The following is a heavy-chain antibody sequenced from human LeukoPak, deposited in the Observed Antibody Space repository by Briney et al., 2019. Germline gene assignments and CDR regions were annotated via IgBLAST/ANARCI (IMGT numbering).Heavy chain of an antibody. CDR3: VRDRSGVLSHAIPFEF. D-gene: IGHD3-3*01. J-gene: IGHJ4*02. CDR1: GFTFDDYD. CDR2: INWSGGST. V-gene: IGHV3-20*04. Sequence: PGGSLRLSCAASGFTFDDYDMSWVRQAPGKGLEWISHINWSGGSTGYVDSVEGRFTISRDNAKNSLYLQMNSLRLEDTAVYSCVRDRSGVLSHAIPFEFWGEGSLVTVSS.